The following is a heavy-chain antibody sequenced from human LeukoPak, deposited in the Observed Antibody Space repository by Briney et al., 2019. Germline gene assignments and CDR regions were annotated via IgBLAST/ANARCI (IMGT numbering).Heavy chain of an antibody. J-gene: IGHJ4*02. V-gene: IGHV5-51*01. CDR1: GYSFNTYW. D-gene: IGHD3-10*01. CDR2: IYPRDSDT. Sequence: GESLKISCKGFGYSFNTYWIGWARQLPGKGLEWMGIIYPRDSDTKYRPSFQGQVTISADKSISTVYLQWSSLKASDSAMYYCARPMVRGEPRDYWGQGTLVTVSS. CDR3: ARPMVRGEPRDY.